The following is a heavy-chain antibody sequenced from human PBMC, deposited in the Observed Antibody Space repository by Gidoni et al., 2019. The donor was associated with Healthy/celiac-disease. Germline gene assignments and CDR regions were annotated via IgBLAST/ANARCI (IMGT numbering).Heavy chain of an antibody. CDR1: GFTFSSYA. V-gene: IGHV3-30*04. D-gene: IGHD6-13*01. CDR3: ARDINVAAADYYYYGMDV. J-gene: IGHJ6*02. CDR2: ISYDGSNK. Sequence: QVQLVASGGGVVQPGRSLRLSCAASGFTFSSYAMHWVRQAPGKGLEWVAVISYDGSNKYYADSVKGRFTISRDNSKNTLYLQMNSLRAEDTAVYYCARDINVAAADYYYYGMDVWGQGTTVTVSS.